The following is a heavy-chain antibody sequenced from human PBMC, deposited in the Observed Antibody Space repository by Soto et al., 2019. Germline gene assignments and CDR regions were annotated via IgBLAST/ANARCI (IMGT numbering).Heavy chain of an antibody. Sequence: QLQLQESGPGLVKPSETLSLTCTVSGGSISSSSYYWGWIRQPPGKGLEWIGSIYYSGSTYYNPSLKSRVTISVATSKNQFYLKLSSVTAADTAVYYCACIFSGGYGYGFYYYGMDVWGQGTTVTVSS. CDR1: GGSISSSSYY. D-gene: IGHD5-18*01. V-gene: IGHV4-39*01. J-gene: IGHJ6*02. CDR3: ACIFSGGYGYGFYYYGMDV. CDR2: IYYSGST.